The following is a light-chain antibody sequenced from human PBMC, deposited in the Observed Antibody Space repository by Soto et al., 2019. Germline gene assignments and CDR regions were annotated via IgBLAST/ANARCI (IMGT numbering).Light chain of an antibody. J-gene: IGKJ2*01. CDR1: QSVSSN. CDR3: QQYNNWSPYT. V-gene: IGKV3-15*01. Sequence: EIVMTQSPATLSVSPGERATLSCRASQSVSSNLAWYQQKPGQAPRLLIYGASTRATGIPARFSGSGSGTEFTLTISRLQSEDFAVYYCQQYNNWSPYTFGQGTKLEIK. CDR2: GAS.